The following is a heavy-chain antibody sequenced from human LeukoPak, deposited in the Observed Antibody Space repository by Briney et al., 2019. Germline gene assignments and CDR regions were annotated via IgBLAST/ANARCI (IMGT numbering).Heavy chain of an antibody. Sequence: PSETLSLTCTVSGGSISTYYWSWIRQPPGKRLEWIGYINYSGGTNYNPSLKSRVTISVDTSKNQFSLKLSSVTAADTAVYYCARQGGDDAFDIWGQGTMVTVSS. V-gene: IGHV4-59*08. CDR3: ARQGGDDAFDI. J-gene: IGHJ3*02. D-gene: IGHD3-16*01. CDR2: INYSGGT. CDR1: GGSISTYY.